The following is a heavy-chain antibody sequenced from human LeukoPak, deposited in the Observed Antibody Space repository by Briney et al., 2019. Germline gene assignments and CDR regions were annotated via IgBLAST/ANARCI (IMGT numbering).Heavy chain of an antibody. Sequence: GGSLRLSCAASGFTFDNYAMSWVRQAPGKGLEWVSAISGSGGSTYYADSVKGRFTISRDNSKNTLYLQMNSLRAEDTAVYYCAKDPTYGSGSYVFDYWGQGTLVTVSS. CDR1: GFTFDNYA. J-gene: IGHJ4*02. CDR2: ISGSGGST. CDR3: AKDPTYGSGSYVFDY. V-gene: IGHV3-23*01. D-gene: IGHD3-10*01.